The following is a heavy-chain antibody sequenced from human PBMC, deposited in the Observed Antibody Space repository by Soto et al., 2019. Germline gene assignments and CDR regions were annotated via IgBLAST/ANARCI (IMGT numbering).Heavy chain of an antibody. D-gene: IGHD1-26*01. Sequence: PGGSLRLSCAASGFTFNTYTMSWVRQAPGRGLEWVASISRTSNYIYYVDSVKGRFTISRDNAENSLYLQMSSLRAEYTAVYYCRREEYDYWGQGTLVTVSS. V-gene: IGHV3-21*01. CDR2: ISRTSNYI. CDR3: RREEYDY. CDR1: GFTFNTYT. J-gene: IGHJ4*02.